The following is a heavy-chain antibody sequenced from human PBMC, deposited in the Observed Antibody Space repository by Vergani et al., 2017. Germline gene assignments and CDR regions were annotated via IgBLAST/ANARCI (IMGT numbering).Heavy chain of an antibody. CDR3: AREGEYSSSWYRAFDI. V-gene: IGHV4-61*05. J-gene: IGHJ3*02. CDR1: GGSISSSSYY. Sequence: QLQLQESGPGLVKPSETLSLTCTVSGGSISSSSYYWGWIRQPPGKGLEWIGYIYYSGSTNYNPSLKSRVTISVDTAKNQFSLKLSSVTAADTAVYYCAREGEYSSSWYRAFDIWGQGTMVTVSS. CDR2: IYYSGST. D-gene: IGHD6-13*01.